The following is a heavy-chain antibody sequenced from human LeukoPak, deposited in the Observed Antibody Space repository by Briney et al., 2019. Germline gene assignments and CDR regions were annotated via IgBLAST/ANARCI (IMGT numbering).Heavy chain of an antibody. D-gene: IGHD1-1*01. CDR2: ITTGSSYI. Sequence: GGSLRLSCSASGFSFTSYAMNWVRQAPGKGLERVSSITTGSSYIYYADSVRGRFSVSRDNAKNSLYLEMNSLRAEDTAVYYCARAEATTARSYYYYYMDVWGKGTTVTVSS. CDR1: GFSFTSYA. J-gene: IGHJ6*03. CDR3: ARAEATTARSYYYYYMDV. V-gene: IGHV3-21*06.